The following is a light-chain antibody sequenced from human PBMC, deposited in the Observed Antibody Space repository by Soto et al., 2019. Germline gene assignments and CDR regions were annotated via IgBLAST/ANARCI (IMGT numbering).Light chain of an antibody. J-gene: IGKJ5*01. CDR3: QQRSNWPPSIT. CDR2: DAS. Sequence: EIVLTQSPATVSLSRGDRATLSCRSSQSVTTFLAWYQQKPGQAPRLLIYDASDRAPGIPARFSGSGSATDFTLTINNLEPEDFAVYYCQQRSNWPPSITFGQGTRLEIK. CDR1: QSVTTF. V-gene: IGKV3-11*01.